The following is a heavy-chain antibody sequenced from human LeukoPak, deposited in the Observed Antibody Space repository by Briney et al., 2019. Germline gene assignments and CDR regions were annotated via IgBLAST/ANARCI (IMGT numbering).Heavy chain of an antibody. J-gene: IGHJ3*01. CDR3: ARDGGGTGGTYHHTFDL. Sequence: GGSLRLSCAASGFSFSNYNMNWVRQGPGKGLEWISYVTTSSSAIYYADSVKGRFTISRDNAKSSLYLQMDSLRDEDTPVYYCARDGGGTGGTYHHTFDLWGQGTMVTVSS. CDR1: GFSFSNYN. D-gene: IGHD1-26*01. V-gene: IGHV3-48*02. CDR2: VTTSSSAI.